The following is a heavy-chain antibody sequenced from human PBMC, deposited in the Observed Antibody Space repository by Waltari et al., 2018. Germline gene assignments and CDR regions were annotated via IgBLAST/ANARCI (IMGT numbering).Heavy chain of an antibody. D-gene: IGHD3-16*01. CDR1: GLTFSSYA. Sequence: QLLESGGGLVQPGGSLRLSCAASGLTFSSYAITWVRQAPGKGLEWVSAISGTGASTYYADSVKGRFTISRDNSKNSLYLQMNSLRADDTAVYYCTMTYYDYLWGTRTTVYWGQGTLVTVSS. CDR3: TMTYYDYLWGTRTTVY. CDR2: ISGTGAST. J-gene: IGHJ4*02. V-gene: IGHV3-23*01.